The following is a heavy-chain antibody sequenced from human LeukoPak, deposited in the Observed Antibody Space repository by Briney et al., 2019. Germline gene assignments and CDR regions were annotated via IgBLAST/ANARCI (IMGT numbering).Heavy chain of an antibody. CDR3: AKDGPTAYFDY. D-gene: IGHD5-18*01. J-gene: IGHJ4*02. V-gene: IGHV3-48*04. CDR2: ISSSSSTI. CDR1: GFTFSSYS. Sequence: GGSLRLSCAASGFTFSSYSMNWVRQAPGKGLEWVSYISSSSSTIYYADSVKGRFTISRDNAKNSVYLQMNNLRVEDTAIYYCAKDGPTAYFDYWGQGILVAVSS.